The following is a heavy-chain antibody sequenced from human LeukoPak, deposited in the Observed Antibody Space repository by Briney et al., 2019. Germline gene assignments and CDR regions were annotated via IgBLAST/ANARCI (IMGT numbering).Heavy chain of an antibody. V-gene: IGHV4-59*08. CDR3: ARLGESAVAGLTFDY. Sequence: SETLSLTCTVSGGSISSYYWSWIRQPPGKGLEWMVSIYYSGSTNYNPSLESGVPISVDTSKNQFSLKLTSLTAADPAAYYLARLGESAVAGLTFDYYGQGTVVTVSS. CDR2: IYYSGST. J-gene: IGHJ4*02. CDR1: GGSISSYY. D-gene: IGHD6-19*01.